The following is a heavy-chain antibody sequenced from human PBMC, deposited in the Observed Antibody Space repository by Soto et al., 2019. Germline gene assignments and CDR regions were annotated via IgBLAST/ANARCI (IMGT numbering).Heavy chain of an antibody. CDR3: ARVSGWFFLDY. Sequence: QVQLVQSGAEEKKPGASVKVSCKASGYTFTSYAMHWVRQAPGQRLEWMGWINAGNGNTKYSQKFQGRVTITRDTSASTVYMELSSLRAEDTAVYYCARVSGWFFLDYWGQGTLVTVSS. CDR1: GYTFTSYA. D-gene: IGHD6-19*01. V-gene: IGHV1-3*05. CDR2: INAGNGNT. J-gene: IGHJ4*02.